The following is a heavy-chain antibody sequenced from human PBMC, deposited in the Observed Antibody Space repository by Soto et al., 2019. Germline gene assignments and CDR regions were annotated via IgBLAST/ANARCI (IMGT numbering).Heavy chain of an antibody. V-gene: IGHV4-30-2*01. J-gene: IGHJ3*02. CDR3: ARVLDYDFWSGYYIGNAFDI. CDR2: IYHSGST. CDR1: GGSISSGGYS. Sequence: SETLSLTCAVSGGSISSGGYSWSWILQPPGKGLEWIGYIYHSGSTYYNPSLKSRVTISVDRSKNQFSLKLSSVTAADTAVYYCARVLDYDFWSGYYIGNAFDIWGQGTMVTVSS. D-gene: IGHD3-3*01.